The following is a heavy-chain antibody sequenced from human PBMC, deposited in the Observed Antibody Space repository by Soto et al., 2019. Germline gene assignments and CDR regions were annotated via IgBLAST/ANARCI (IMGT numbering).Heavy chain of an antibody. Sequence: QVQLMQSGAEVKKPGASVKVSCKASGDTFTDYYIHWVRQAPGQGLERMGTVNPSGGHTTYAQHFLGRVTTTRDTSTSTLYMELTSLTSDDTAIYYCARGGHVVVVTAALDYWGQGTLVTVSS. CDR2: VNPSGGHT. V-gene: IGHV1-46*01. J-gene: IGHJ4*02. CDR3: ARGGHVVVVTAALDY. D-gene: IGHD2-21*02. CDR1: GDTFTDYY.